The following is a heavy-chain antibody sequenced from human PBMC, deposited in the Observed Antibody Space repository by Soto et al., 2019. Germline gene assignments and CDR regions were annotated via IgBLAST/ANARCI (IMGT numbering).Heavy chain of an antibody. V-gene: IGHV4-31*03. CDR3: SRGILV. CDR1: GGSINSGAYC. J-gene: IGHJ4*02. CDR2: ISYGGST. D-gene: IGHD5-18*01. Sequence: QVQLQESGPGLVTPSQTLSLTCTVSGGSINSGAYCWSWIRQHPGKGLDWIGCISYGGSTSYNPSLKSRVTISVDTSKNQFSLKLTSVTAADTAVYYCSRGILVWGQGALITVSS.